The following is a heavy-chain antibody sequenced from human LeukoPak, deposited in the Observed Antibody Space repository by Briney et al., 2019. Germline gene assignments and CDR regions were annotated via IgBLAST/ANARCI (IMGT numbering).Heavy chain of an antibody. D-gene: IGHD3-3*01. CDR3: ARDAVRHDFSPHCYYYYMDV. CDR1: GYTFTGYY. V-gene: IGHV1-2*06. J-gene: IGHJ6*03. Sequence: GASVKVSCKASGYTFTGYYMHWVRQAPGQGLEWMGRINPNSGGTNYAQKFQGRVTMTRDTSISTAYMELSRLRSDDTAVYYCARDAVRHDFSPHCYYYYMDVWGKGTTVTVSS. CDR2: INPNSGGT.